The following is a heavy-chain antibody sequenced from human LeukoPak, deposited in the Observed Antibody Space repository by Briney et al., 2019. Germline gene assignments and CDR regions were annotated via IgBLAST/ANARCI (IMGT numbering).Heavy chain of an antibody. CDR1: GGSISSSSYY. D-gene: IGHD3-22*01. CDR2: IYYSGST. CDR3: ARHVDSSGYWRD. V-gene: IGHV4-39*01. Sequence: SETLSLTCTVSGGSISSSSYYWGWIRQPPGKGLEWIGSIYYSGSTYYNPSLNSRVTISVDTSKNQFSLKLSSVTAADTAVYYCARHVDSSGYWRDWGQGTLVTVSS. J-gene: IGHJ4*02.